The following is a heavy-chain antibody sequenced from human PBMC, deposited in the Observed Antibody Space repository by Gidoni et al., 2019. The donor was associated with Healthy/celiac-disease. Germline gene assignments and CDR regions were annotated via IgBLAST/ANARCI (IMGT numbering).Heavy chain of an antibody. CDR2: INHSGRT. J-gene: IGHJ5*02. Sequence: QVQLQQWGAGLLKPSETLSLTCAVYGGSFSGDYWSWIRQPPGKGLEWIGEINHSGRTNYTPSLKRRVTISVDTSKNQFSLKLSSVTAADTAVYYCASLRRGQWLARINWFDPWGQGTLVTVSS. D-gene: IGHD6-19*01. CDR1: GGSFSGDY. V-gene: IGHV4-34*01. CDR3: ASLRRGQWLARINWFDP.